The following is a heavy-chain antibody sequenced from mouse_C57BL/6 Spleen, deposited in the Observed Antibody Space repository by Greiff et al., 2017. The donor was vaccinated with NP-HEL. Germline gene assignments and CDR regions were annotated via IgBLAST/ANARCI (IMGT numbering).Heavy chain of an antibody. Sequence: EVQGVESEGGLVQPGSSMKLSCTASGFTFSDYYMAWVRQVPEKGLEWVANIIHDGSSTYYLDSLKSRFIISKDNAKNNLYLQISSLKSEDTATYYCARAPASYYAMDYWGKGTTVTVAT. V-gene: IGHV5-16*01. CDR3: ARAPASYYAMDY. J-gene: IGHJ4*01. CDR1: GFTFSDYY. D-gene: IGHD3-1*01. CDR2: IIHDGSST.